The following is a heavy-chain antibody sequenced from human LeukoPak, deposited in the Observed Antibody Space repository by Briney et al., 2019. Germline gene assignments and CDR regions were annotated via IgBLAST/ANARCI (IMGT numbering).Heavy chain of an antibody. V-gene: IGHV3-23*01. CDR3: AKGNYGEKIDY. J-gene: IGHJ4*02. CDR1: GFIFSDYY. D-gene: IGHD4-17*01. CDR2: ISASGGAT. Sequence: PGGSLRLSCATSGFIFSDYYMTWIRQAPGKGLEWVSGISASGGATYYADSVKGRFTISRDNSKNTLYLQMNSLKAEDAALYYCAKGNYGEKIDYWGPGTLVTVSS.